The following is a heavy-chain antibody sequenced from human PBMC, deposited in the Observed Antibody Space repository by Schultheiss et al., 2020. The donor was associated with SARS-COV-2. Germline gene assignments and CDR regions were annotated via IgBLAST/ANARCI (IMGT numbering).Heavy chain of an antibody. D-gene: IGHD4-17*01. CDR3: ARGDYGDYGYFDL. V-gene: IGHV4-61*10. Sequence: SQTLSLTCTVSGASISSSSYYWGWIRQPAGRGLEWIGYIYYSGSTYYNPSLKSRVTISVDTSKNQFSLKLSSVTAADTAVYYCARGDYGDYGYFDLLGRGTLVTVSS. CDR2: IYYSGST. CDR1: GASISSSSYY. J-gene: IGHJ2*01.